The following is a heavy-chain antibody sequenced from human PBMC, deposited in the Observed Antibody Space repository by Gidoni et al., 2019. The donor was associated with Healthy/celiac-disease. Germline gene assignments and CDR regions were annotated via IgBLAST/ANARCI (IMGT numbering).Heavy chain of an antibody. D-gene: IGHD1-26*01. CDR1: GYTFTGYY. CDR2: INPNSCGT. V-gene: IGHV1-2*02. J-gene: IGHJ4*02. Sequence: QVQLVQSGAEVKKPGASVKVSCKASGYTFTGYYMHWVRQATGQGLEWMGWINPNSCGTNYAQKFQGRVTMTRDTSISTAYMELSRLRSDDTAVYYCARWRGKWELPVLVYWGQGTLVTVSS. CDR3: ARWRGKWELPVLVY.